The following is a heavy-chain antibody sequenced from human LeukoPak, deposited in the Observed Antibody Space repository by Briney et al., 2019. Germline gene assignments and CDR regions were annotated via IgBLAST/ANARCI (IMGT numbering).Heavy chain of an antibody. Sequence: GGSLRLSCAASGFTFDDYGMSWVRQAPGKGLEWVSGINWNGGSTGYADSVKGRFTISRDNAKNSLYLQMNSLRAEETALYYCASHSSSWYGWFDPWGQGTLVTVSS. CDR3: ASHSSSWYGWFDP. CDR2: INWNGGST. V-gene: IGHV3-20*04. D-gene: IGHD6-13*01. J-gene: IGHJ5*02. CDR1: GFTFDDYG.